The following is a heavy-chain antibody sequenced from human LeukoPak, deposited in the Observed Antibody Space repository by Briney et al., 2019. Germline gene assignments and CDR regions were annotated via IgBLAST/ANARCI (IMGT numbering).Heavy chain of an antibody. V-gene: IGHV3-66*01. Sequence: GGSLRLSCAASGFTVSSNYMSWVRQAPGKGLEWVSVIYSGGSTYYADSVKGRFTISRDNSKNTLYLQMNSLRAEDTAVYYCARRFGYCSSTSCRDYRGQGTLVTVSS. CDR3: ARRFGYCSSTSCRDY. D-gene: IGHD2-2*03. CDR2: IYSGGST. CDR1: GFTVSSNY. J-gene: IGHJ4*02.